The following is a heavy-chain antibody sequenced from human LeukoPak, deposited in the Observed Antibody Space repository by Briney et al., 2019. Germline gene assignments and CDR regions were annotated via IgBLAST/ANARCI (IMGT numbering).Heavy chain of an antibody. CDR3: AKTVGSSWTEYFQH. CDR1: GFTFSSYS. D-gene: IGHD6-13*01. V-gene: IGHV3-30*18. J-gene: IGHJ1*01. Sequence: QSGGSLRLSCAASGFTFSSYSMNWVRQAPGKGLEWVAVISYDGSNKYYADSVKGRFTISRDNSKNTLYLQMNSLRAEDTAVYYCAKTVGSSWTEYFQHWGQGTLVTVSS. CDR2: ISYDGSNK.